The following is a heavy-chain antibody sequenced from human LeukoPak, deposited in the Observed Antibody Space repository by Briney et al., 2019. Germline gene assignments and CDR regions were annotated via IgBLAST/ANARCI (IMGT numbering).Heavy chain of an antibody. CDR2: ISSSSSTI. CDR1: GFTFSSYG. D-gene: IGHD6-19*01. CDR3: ARVEYSSGWFFDY. Sequence: GGSLRLSCAASGFTFSSYGMTWVRQAPGKGLEWVSYISSSSSTIYYADSVKGRFTISRDNAKNSLYLQLNSLRAEDTAVYYCARVEYSSGWFFDYWDQGTLVTVSS. J-gene: IGHJ4*02. V-gene: IGHV3-48*01.